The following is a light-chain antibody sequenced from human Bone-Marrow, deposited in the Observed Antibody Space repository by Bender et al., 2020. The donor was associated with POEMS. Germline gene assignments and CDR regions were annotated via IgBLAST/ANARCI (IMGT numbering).Light chain of an antibody. CDR3: QSVDNTGTFV. J-gene: IGLJ1*01. CDR2: KDT. Sequence: SSELTQPPSVLVSPGQTATITCSGDALPKLYCYWYQQKPGRAPVLIIFKDTERPSGIPVRFSASPSGTTVTLTISDVQNEDEADYYCQSVDNTGTFVFGSGTSVTVL. CDR1: ALPKLY. V-gene: IGLV3-25*03.